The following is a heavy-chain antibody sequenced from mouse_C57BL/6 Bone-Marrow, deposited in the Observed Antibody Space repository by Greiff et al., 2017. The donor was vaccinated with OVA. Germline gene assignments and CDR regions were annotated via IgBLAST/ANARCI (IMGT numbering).Heavy chain of an antibody. V-gene: IGHV14-4*01. Sequence: EVQLQQSGAELVRPGASVKLSCTASGFNIKDDYMHWVKQRPEQGLEWIGWIDPENGDTEYASKFLGKATITADTASNTAYLQLSSMTSEDTAVYYCFTFFDYWGQGTTLTVSS. J-gene: IGHJ2*01. CDR2: IDPENGDT. CDR1: GFNIKDDY. CDR3: FTFFDY.